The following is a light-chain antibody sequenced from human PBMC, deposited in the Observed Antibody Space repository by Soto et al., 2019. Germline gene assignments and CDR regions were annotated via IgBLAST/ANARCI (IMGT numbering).Light chain of an antibody. CDR3: QQYDDWLRLT. V-gene: IGKV3D-15*01. CDR2: GAS. Sequence: EIVMTQSPATLSVSPGERATLSCRASQSVDSNLAWYQQKPGQAPRLLIFGASTRATGIPARFSGSGSGTDFTLTISSLQSEDFGVYFCQQYDDWLRLTFGGGTKVEIK. CDR1: QSVDSN. J-gene: IGKJ4*01.